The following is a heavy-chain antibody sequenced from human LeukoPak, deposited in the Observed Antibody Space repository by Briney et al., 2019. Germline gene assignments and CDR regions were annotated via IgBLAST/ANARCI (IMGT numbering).Heavy chain of an antibody. CDR2: ISYDGSNK. CDR1: GFTFSSYA. D-gene: IGHD4-23*01. V-gene: IGHV3-30-3*01. Sequence: QPGRSLRLSCAASGFTFSSYAMHWVRQAPGKGLEWVAVISYDGSNKYYADSVKGRFTISRDNSKNTLYLQMNSLRAEDTAVYYCARGPTLGGKHFHFDYWGQGTLVTVSS. J-gene: IGHJ4*02. CDR3: ARGPTLGGKHFHFDY.